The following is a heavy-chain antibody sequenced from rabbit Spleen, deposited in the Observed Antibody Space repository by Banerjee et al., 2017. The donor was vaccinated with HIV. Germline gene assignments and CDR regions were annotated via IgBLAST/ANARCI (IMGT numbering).Heavy chain of an antibody. J-gene: IGHJ4*01. Sequence: QEQLVESGGGLVKPGASLTLTCKASGFSFSSGYYTCWVRQAPGKGLEWIACIYTGDTSTWYASWAKGRFTISKTSATVTLQMTSLTAADTATYFCARGSATMTMVITGFYFNLWGPGTLVTVS. CDR2: IYTGDTST. CDR3: ARGSATMTMVITGFYFNL. CDR1: GFSFSSGYY. D-gene: IGHD2-1*01. V-gene: IGHV1S45*01.